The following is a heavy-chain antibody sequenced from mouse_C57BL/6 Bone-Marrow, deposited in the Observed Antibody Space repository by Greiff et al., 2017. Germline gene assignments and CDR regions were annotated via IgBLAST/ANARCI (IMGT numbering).Heavy chain of an antibody. CDR1: EYEFPSHD. Sequence: EVKLVESGGGLVQPGESLKLSCESNEYEFPSHDMSWVRKTPEKRLELVAAINSDGGSTYYPDTIERRFIISRDNTKKTLYLQMSSLRSEDTALYYCARIYSRRDSYFDVWGTGTTVTVSS. V-gene: IGHV5-2*01. D-gene: IGHD2-1*01. CDR3: ARIYSRRDSYFDV. J-gene: IGHJ1*03. CDR2: INSDGGST.